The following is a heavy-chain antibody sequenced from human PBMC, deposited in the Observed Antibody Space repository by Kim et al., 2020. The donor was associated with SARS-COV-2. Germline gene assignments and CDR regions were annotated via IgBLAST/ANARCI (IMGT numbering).Heavy chain of an antibody. D-gene: IGHD1-1*01. CDR1: GFTFSNAW. CDR2: IKSKTDGGTT. Sequence: GGSLRLSCAASGFTFSNAWMSWVRQAPGKGLEWVGRIKSKTDGGTTDYAAPVKGRFTISRDDSKNTLYLQMNSLKTEDTAVYYYTLWPGFNYYCYGIDVWGQGTTVTVSS. J-gene: IGHJ6*01. CDR3: TLWPGFNYYCYGIDV. V-gene: IGHV3-15*01.